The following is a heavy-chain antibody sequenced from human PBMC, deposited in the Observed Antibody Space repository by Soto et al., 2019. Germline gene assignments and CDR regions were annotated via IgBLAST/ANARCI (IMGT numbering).Heavy chain of an antibody. Sequence: QVQLVQSGAEEKKPGASVKVSCKASGYTFTSYAMHWVRQAPGQRLEWMGWINAGNGNTKYSQKFQGRGTITRETSASTADMELSRLRSEDTAVYYCARSIVVVTALDYWGQGTLVSVSS. D-gene: IGHD2-21*02. V-gene: IGHV1-3*05. CDR2: INAGNGNT. CDR1: GYTFTSYA. CDR3: ARSIVVVTALDY. J-gene: IGHJ4*02.